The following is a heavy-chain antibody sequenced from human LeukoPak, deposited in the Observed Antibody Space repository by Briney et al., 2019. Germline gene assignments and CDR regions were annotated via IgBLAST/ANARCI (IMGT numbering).Heavy chain of an antibody. CDR2: TSDRGSRT. Sequence: GGSLRLSCALSGITPTNYATSSGRQTPGKGLEWVVGTSDRGSRTNYADSVKGRFTISTDHPKNTLYLQINSLRADDTAVYYCAKGGGRELLAYYFDYWGQGTLVTVSS. V-gene: IGHV3-23*01. CDR1: GITPTNYA. CDR3: AKGGGRELLAYYFDY. D-gene: IGHD1-26*01. J-gene: IGHJ4*02.